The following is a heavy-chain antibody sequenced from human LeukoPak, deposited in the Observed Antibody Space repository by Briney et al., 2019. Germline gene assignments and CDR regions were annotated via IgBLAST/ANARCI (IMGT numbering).Heavy chain of an antibody. J-gene: IGHJ4*02. CDR2: INHSGST. CDR3: ARGRLAARPRYLDY. Sequence: SETLSLTCAVYGGSFSGYYWSWIRQPPGKGLEWIGEINHSGSTNYNPSLKSRVTISVDTSKNQLSLKLSSVTAADTAVYYCARGRLAARPRYLDYWGQGTLVTVSS. V-gene: IGHV4-34*01. D-gene: IGHD6-6*01. CDR1: GGSFSGYY.